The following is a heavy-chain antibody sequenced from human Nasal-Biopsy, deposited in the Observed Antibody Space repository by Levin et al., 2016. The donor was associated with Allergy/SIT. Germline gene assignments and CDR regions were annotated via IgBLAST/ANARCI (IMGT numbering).Heavy chain of an antibody. D-gene: IGHD6-19*01. J-gene: IGHJ1*01. CDR3: ATSQWPNYLHY. V-gene: IGHV5-51*01. Sequence: GESLKISCKGSGFSFTTYWIGWVRQMPGKGLEWMGIIFPGDSDTKYSPSFQGQVIISVDKSTRTASLQWSSLKTSDTARYFCATSQWPNYLHYWGQGTLVTVSS. CDR2: IFPGDSDT. CDR1: GFSFTTYW.